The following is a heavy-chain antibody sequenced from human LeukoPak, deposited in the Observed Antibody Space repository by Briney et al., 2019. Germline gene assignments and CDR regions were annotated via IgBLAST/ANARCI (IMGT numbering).Heavy chain of an antibody. CDR2: ISGRGRST. V-gene: IGHV3-23*01. Sequence: GGSLRLSCAASEFTFSNYAMSWVRQAPGKGLEWVSAISGRGRSTYYADSVKGRFTISRDNSKNTLYLQMNSLRAEDTAVYYCARGEDAFDIWGQGTMVTVSS. CDR3: ARGEDAFDI. CDR1: EFTFSNYA. J-gene: IGHJ3*02.